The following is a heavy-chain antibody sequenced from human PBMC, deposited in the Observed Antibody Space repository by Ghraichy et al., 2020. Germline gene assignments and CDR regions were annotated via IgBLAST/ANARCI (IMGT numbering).Heavy chain of an antibody. Sequence: SETLSLTCTVSGGSISSSNYYWGWLRQPPGKGLEWIGSIYYSRSTYYSPSLKHRVTISVDTSKNQFSLRLSSVTTADTSVYYCTKTYYDILTASFDPWGQGTLVTVSS. V-gene: IGHV4-39*01. J-gene: IGHJ5*02. CDR3: TKTYYDILTASFDP. CDR1: GGSISSSNYY. CDR2: IYYSRST. D-gene: IGHD3-9*01.